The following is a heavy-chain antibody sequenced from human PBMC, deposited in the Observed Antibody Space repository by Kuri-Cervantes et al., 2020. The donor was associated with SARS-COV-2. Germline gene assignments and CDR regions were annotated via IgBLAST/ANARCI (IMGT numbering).Heavy chain of an antibody. J-gene: IGHJ3*02. D-gene: IGHD6-19*01. Sequence: GESLKISCAASGFSFSMYWMSWVRQAPGKGLEWEANIKKDGSEKYYVDSVKGRFTISRDNAKNSLYLQMNSLRAEDTAVYYCAREQWLELDAFDIWGQGTMVTVSS. CDR2: IKKDGSEK. CDR1: GFSFSMYW. V-gene: IGHV3-7*01. CDR3: AREQWLELDAFDI.